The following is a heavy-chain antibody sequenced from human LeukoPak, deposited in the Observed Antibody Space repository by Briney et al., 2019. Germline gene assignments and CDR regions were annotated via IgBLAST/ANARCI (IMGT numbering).Heavy chain of an antibody. V-gene: IGHV4-59*08. CDR1: GGSISSYY. CDR3: ARQGGGFWYFDL. J-gene: IGHJ2*01. CDR2: IYYSGST. D-gene: IGHD6-25*01. Sequence: SEALSLTCTVSGGSISSYYWSWIRQPPGKGLEWIGYIYYSGSTNYNPSLKSRVTISVDTSKNQFSLKLGSVTAADTAVYYCARQGGGFWYFDLWGRGTLVTVSS.